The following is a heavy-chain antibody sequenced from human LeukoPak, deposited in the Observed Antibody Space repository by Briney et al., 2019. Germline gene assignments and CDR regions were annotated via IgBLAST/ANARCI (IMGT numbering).Heavy chain of an antibody. CDR1: GGSISSSSYY. CDR3: ARSLLRWYTDY. Sequence: LETLSLTCTVSGGSISSSSYYWGWIRQPPGKGLEWIGSIYYSGSTYYNPSLKSRVTISVDTSKDQFSLKLSSVTAADTAVYYCARSLLRWYTDYWGQGTLVTVSS. D-gene: IGHD4-23*01. CDR2: IYYSGST. J-gene: IGHJ4*02. V-gene: IGHV4-39*01.